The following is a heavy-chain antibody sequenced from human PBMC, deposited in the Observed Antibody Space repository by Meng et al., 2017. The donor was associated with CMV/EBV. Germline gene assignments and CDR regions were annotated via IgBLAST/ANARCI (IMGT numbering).Heavy chain of an antibody. CDR1: GGSFSGYY. Sequence: GSLRLSCAVYGGSFSGYYWSWIRQPPGKGLEWIGEINHSGSTNYNPSLKSRVTISVDTSKNQFSLKLSSVTAAGTAVYYCARGREYYGSGRGYYYYYYGMDVWGQGTTVTVSS. D-gene: IGHD3-10*01. J-gene: IGHJ6*02. CDR3: ARGREYYGSGRGYYYYYYGMDV. V-gene: IGHV4-34*01. CDR2: INHSGST.